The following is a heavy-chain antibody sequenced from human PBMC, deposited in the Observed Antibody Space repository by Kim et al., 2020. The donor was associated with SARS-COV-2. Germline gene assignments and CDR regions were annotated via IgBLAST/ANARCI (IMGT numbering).Heavy chain of an antibody. CDR1: GFTFDDYA. CDR3: AKFGVRLGVLDY. J-gene: IGHJ4*02. V-gene: IGHV3-9*01. D-gene: IGHD3-16*01. CDR2: ISWNSGSI. Sequence: GGSLRLSCAASGFTFDDYAMHWVRQAPGKGLEWVSGISWNSGSIGYADSVRGRFTISRDNAKNSLYLQMNSLRAEDTALYYCAKFGVRLGVLDYWGQGTLVTVSS.